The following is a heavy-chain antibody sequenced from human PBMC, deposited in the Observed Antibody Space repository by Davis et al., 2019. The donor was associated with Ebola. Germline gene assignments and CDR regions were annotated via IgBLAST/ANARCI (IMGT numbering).Heavy chain of an antibody. CDR1: GFTFSSYE. D-gene: IGHD4-17*01. CDR3: ARVQSTVTTGWFDP. Sequence: GGSLRLSCAASGFTFSSYEMNWVRQAPGSVLPSVSYISSSGSTIYYADSVKGRFTISRDNAKNSLYLQMNSLRAEDTAVYYCARVQSTVTTGWFDPWGQGTLVTVSS. V-gene: IGHV3-48*03. J-gene: IGHJ5*02. CDR2: ISSSGSTI.